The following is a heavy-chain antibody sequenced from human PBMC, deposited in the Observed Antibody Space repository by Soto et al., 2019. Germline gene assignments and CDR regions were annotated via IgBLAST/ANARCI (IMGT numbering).Heavy chain of an antibody. V-gene: IGHV3-21*01. J-gene: IGHJ5*02. CDR1: GFTFSIYS. Sequence: PGGSLRLSCAASGFTFSIYSMNWVRQAPGKGLEWISSITSSSTKMYYADSVKGRFTISRDNAENSLYLQMNTLRAEDTAVYYCASLHFPWGQGTLVTVSS. CDR2: ITSSSTKM. CDR3: ASLHFP.